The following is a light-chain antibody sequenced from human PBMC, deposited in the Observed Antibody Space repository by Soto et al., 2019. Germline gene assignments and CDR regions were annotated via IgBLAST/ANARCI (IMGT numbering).Light chain of an antibody. CDR1: SSNIGSFT. CDR2: SDT. J-gene: IGLJ1*01. CDR3: STWDGSLNGYV. V-gene: IGLV1-44*01. Sequence: QPVLTQPPSASGAPGQRITISCSGSSSNIGSFTVNWYQQVPGTAPKLLIYSDTQRPSGGPDRCSGSKSGTSASLAISGRQSEDEAAYYCSTWDGSLNGYVFGTGTKLTVL.